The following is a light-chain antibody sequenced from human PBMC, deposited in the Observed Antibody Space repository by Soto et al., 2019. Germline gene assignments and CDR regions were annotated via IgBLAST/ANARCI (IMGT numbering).Light chain of an antibody. Sequence: EIVLTQSPGTLSLSPGERATLSCRASQSVSISSFAWYQQKPGQAPRLLIYETSNSATGIPDRFSGSGSGTDFTLTISRLEPEDFAVYYCQQYVRLPLTFGGGTKVEIK. CDR2: ETS. CDR1: QSVSISS. V-gene: IGKV3-20*01. CDR3: QQYVRLPLT. J-gene: IGKJ4*01.